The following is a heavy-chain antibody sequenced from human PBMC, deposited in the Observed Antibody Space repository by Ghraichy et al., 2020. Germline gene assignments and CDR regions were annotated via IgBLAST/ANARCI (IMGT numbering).Heavy chain of an antibody. Sequence: SETLSLTCAVSGGSISSGGYSWSWIRQPPGKGLEWIGYIYHSGSTYYNPSLKSRVTISVDRSKNQFSLKLSSVTAADTAVYYCARALSSEVPAAMGLAFDIWGQGTMVTVSS. CDR2: IYHSGST. CDR1: GGSISSGGYS. D-gene: IGHD2-2*01. CDR3: ARALSSEVPAAMGLAFDI. J-gene: IGHJ3*02. V-gene: IGHV4-30-2*01.